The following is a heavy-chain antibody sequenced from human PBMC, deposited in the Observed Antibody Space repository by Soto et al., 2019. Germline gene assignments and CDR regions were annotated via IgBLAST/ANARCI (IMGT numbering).Heavy chain of an antibody. J-gene: IGHJ4*02. CDR2: MNPNSGNT. CDR1: GYTFTSYD. D-gene: IGHD3-22*01. Sequence: ASVKVSCKASGYTFTSYDINWVRQATGQGLEWMGWMNPNSGNTGYAQKFQGRVTMTRNTSISTAYMELSSLRSEDTAVYYCARASTDYYDSSGYPSQDYWGQGTLVTVSS. V-gene: IGHV1-8*01. CDR3: ARASTDYYDSSGYPSQDY.